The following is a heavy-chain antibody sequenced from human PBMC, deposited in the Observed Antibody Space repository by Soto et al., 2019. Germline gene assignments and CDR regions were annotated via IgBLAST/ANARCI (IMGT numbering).Heavy chain of an antibody. CDR3: ARAQASYWMDDAFDI. CDR1: GFTFSNYW. V-gene: IGHV3-74*01. J-gene: IGHJ3*02. Sequence: EVQLVESGGGLVQPGGSLRLSCAASGFTFSNYWMHWVRQATGKGLVWVSRIHRDGSTTSYADSVKGRFNISRDYSKNTLYLQMNSMRAEVTALYYCARAQASYWMDDAFDIWGQATMVIVSS. D-gene: IGHD2-8*02. CDR2: IHRDGSTT.